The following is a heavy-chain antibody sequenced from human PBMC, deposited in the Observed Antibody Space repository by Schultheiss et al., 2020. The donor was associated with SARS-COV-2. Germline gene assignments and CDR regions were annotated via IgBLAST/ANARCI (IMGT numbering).Heavy chain of an antibody. CDR1: GDSITSSY. D-gene: IGHD3-22*01. CDR3: ARDGAGYHYDRSGYYFNYGMDV. J-gene: IGHJ6*02. CDR2: IYHSGST. Sequence: SETLSLTCTVSGDSITSSYWSWIRQPPGKGLEWIGYIYHSGSTYYNPSLKSRVTISVDTSTNQFSLKLNSVTPADTAVYYCARDGAGYHYDRSGYYFNYGMDVWGQGTTVTVSS. V-gene: IGHV4-59*12.